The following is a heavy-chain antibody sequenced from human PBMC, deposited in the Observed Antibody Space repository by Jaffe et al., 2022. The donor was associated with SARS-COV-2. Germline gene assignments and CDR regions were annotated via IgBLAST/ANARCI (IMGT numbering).Heavy chain of an antibody. D-gene: IGHD4-4*01. V-gene: IGHV4-34*01. Sequence: QVQLQQWGAGLLKPSETLSLSCAVYGGSFSGHYWSWIRQPPGKGLEWIGEINHRGNTNYNPSLKSRVTISVDTSKNQFSLKLNSVTAADTAVYYCATRGTVSTNWFDPWGQGTLVTVSS. CDR1: GGSFSGHY. J-gene: IGHJ5*02. CDR3: ATRGTVSTNWFDP. CDR2: INHRGNT.